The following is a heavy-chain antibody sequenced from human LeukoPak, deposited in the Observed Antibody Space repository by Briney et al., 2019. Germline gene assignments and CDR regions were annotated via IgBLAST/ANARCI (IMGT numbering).Heavy chain of an antibody. D-gene: IGHD3-10*01. V-gene: IGHV3-53*01. Sequence: GGSLRLSCAASGFTVSSNYMSWVRQAPGKGLEWVSIIYSGGSTDYADSVKGRFTISRDNSNNTLYLQMNSLRAEDTAVYYCVRDYYGSGSYDYWGQETLVTVSS. CDR2: IYSGGST. CDR1: GFTVSSNY. CDR3: VRDYYGSGSYDY. J-gene: IGHJ4*02.